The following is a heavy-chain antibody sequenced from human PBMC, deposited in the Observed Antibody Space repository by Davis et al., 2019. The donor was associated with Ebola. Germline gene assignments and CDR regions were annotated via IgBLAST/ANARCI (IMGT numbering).Heavy chain of an antibody. D-gene: IGHD7-27*01. Sequence: MPSETLSLTCTVSGYSISSGYYWGWIRQPPGEGLEWIGSIYHSGSTYYNPSLKSRVTISVDTSKNQFSLKLSSVTAADTAVYYCARKLGIVGAFDIWGQGTMVTVSS. CDR2: IYHSGST. CDR3: ARKLGIVGAFDI. J-gene: IGHJ3*02. CDR1: GYSISSGYY. V-gene: IGHV4-38-2*02.